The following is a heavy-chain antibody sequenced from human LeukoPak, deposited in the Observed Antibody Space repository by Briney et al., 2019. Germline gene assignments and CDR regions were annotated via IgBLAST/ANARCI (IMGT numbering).Heavy chain of an antibody. CDR1: GGSISSSSYY. Sequence: SETLSLTCTVSGGSISSSSYYWGWIRQPPGKGLEWIGSIYYSGSTYYNPSLKSRVTISVDTSKNQFPLKLSSVTAADTAVYYCARRRPAASLNWFDPWGQGTLVTDSS. J-gene: IGHJ5*02. V-gene: IGHV4-39*01. D-gene: IGHD2-2*01. CDR3: ARRRPAASLNWFDP. CDR2: IYYSGST.